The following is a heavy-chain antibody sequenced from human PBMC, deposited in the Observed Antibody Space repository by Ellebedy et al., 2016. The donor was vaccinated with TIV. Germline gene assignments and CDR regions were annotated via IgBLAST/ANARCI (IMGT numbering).Heavy chain of an antibody. CDR1: GYTFTGYY. CDR3: ATYGSGTYASFDY. CDR2: IDPSGGGT. D-gene: IGHD3-10*01. V-gene: IGHV1-46*01. Sequence: ASVKVSCKASGYTFTGYYMHWVRQAPGQGLEWMGVIDPSGGGTTYAQKFQGRVTMTRDTSTTTVSMELSSLRSEDAAVYYCATYGSGTYASFDYWGQGTLVTVSS. J-gene: IGHJ4*02.